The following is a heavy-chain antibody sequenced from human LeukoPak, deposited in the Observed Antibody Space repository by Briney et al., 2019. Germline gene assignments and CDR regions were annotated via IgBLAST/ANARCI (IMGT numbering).Heavy chain of an antibody. J-gene: IGHJ4*02. V-gene: IGHV1-69*13. D-gene: IGHD3-22*01. Sequence: SVKVSCKASGGTFSSYAISWVRQAPGQGLEWMGGIIPTFGTANYAQKFQGRVTITADESTSTAYMELSSLRSEDTAVYYCARGDLGYYDSSGYYHFDYWGQGTLVTVSS. CDR3: ARGDLGYYDSSGYYHFDY. CDR2: IIPTFGTA. CDR1: GGTFSSYA.